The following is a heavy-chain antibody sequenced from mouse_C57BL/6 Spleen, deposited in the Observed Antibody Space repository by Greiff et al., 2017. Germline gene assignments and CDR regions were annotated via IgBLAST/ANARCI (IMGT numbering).Heavy chain of an antibody. CDR2: ISSGSSTI. D-gene: IGHD1-1*01. CDR3: ARDYYEDWYFDV. J-gene: IGHJ1*03. V-gene: IGHV5-17*01. CDR1: GFTFSDYG. Sequence: EVQLQESGGGLVKPGGSLKLSCAASGFTFSDYGMHWVRQAPEKGLEWVAYISSGSSTIYYAETMKGRCTISRDNAKNTLFLQMTSLRSEDTAMYYCARDYYEDWYFDVWGTGTTVTVSS.